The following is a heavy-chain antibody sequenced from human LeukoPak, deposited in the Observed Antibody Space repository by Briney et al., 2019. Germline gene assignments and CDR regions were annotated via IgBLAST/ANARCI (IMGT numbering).Heavy chain of an antibody. V-gene: IGHV4-39*02. D-gene: IGHD2-2*01. Sequence: PSETLSLTCTVSGGSISSSSYYWGWIRQPPGKGLEWIGSIYYSGSTYYNPSLKSRVTISVDTSKNQFSLKLSSVTAADTAVYYCAREEVGVVPADYWGQGTLVTVSS. CDR3: AREEVGVVPADY. J-gene: IGHJ4*02. CDR2: IYYSGST. CDR1: GGSISSSSYY.